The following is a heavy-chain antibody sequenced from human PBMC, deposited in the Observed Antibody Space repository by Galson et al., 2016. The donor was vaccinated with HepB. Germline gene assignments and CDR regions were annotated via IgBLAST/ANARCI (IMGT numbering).Heavy chain of an antibody. J-gene: IGHJ3*02. Sequence: WVRQAPGKGLEWVAVISYDGSKKYYADSVKGRFTISRDNSKNTLDLQMNSLTAEDTAVYYCARVPDDSGSYDNDAFDIWGQGTMVTVSA. CDR2: ISYDGSKK. D-gene: IGHD1-26*01. CDR3: ARVPDDSGSYDNDAFDI. V-gene: IGHV3-30-3*01.